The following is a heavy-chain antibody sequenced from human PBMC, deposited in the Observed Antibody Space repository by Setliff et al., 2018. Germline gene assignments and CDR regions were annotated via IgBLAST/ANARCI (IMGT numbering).Heavy chain of an antibody. Sequence: GASVKVSCKASGYTFTGYYMHWVRQAPGQGLEWMGWINPNSGGTNYAQKFQGWVTMTRDTSISTAYMELSRLRSDDTAVYYCARDGRNYYDSSGYYFRYYYYGMDVWGQGTTVTVSS. CDR3: ARDGRNYYDSSGYYFRYYYYGMDV. V-gene: IGHV1-2*04. CDR1: GYTFTGYY. J-gene: IGHJ6*02. CDR2: INPNSGGT. D-gene: IGHD3-22*01.